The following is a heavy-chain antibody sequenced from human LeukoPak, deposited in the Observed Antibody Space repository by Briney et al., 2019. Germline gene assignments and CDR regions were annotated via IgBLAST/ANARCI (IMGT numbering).Heavy chain of an antibody. V-gene: IGHV3-21*01. CDR3: ARVGTEWELDD. J-gene: IGHJ4*02. Sequence: PGGSLRLSCAASGFTFSTYNMNWVRQAPGKGLEWVSSISSSSSYIYYADAVKGRFTISRDNAKKSMYLQMNSLRAEDTAVYYCARVGTEWELDDWGQGTLVTVSS. CDR1: GFTFSTYN. D-gene: IGHD1-26*01. CDR2: ISSSSSYI.